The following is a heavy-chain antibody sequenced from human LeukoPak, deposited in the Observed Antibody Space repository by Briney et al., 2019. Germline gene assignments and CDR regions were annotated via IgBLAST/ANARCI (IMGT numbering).Heavy chain of an antibody. CDR3: ARGTPPSRRLDP. D-gene: IGHD2/OR15-2a*01. Sequence: SETLSLTCAVYGGSFSGYYWSWIRQPPGKGLEWIGEINHSGSTNYNPSLKSRVTISVDTSKNQFSLKLSSVTAADTAVYYCARGTPPSRRLDPWGQGTLVTVSS. CDR1: GGSFSGYY. J-gene: IGHJ5*02. CDR2: INHSGST. V-gene: IGHV4-34*01.